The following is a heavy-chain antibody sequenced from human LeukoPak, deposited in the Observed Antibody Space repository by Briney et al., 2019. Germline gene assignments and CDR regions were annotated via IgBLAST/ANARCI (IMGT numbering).Heavy chain of an antibody. CDR2: ISDDGSNK. D-gene: IGHD3-10*01. CDR1: GFTFSHYG. Sequence: GGSLRLSCTASGFTFSHYGTHWVRQAPGKGLDWVAIISDDGSNKYYADSVQGRVTISRDNSKNTLYLQLSSLRDEDTAVYYCAKDSGVIAGHWYFDLWGRGTLVSVSS. CDR3: AKDSGVIAGHWYFDL. J-gene: IGHJ2*01. V-gene: IGHV3-30*18.